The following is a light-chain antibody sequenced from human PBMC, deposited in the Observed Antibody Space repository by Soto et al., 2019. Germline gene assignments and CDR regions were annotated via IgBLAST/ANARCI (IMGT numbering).Light chain of an antibody. CDR3: ATWDGSLPAEV. CDR2: EVT. J-gene: IGLJ2*01. Sequence: QSALTQPPSASGSAGQSVTISCTGTSSDVGDYKYVSWYQQHPGKAPKLMVYEVTKRPSGVPDRFSGSKSGNAASLTVSGLQAEDEADYFCATWDGSLPAEVFGGGTKLTVL. V-gene: IGLV2-8*01. CDR1: SSDVGDYKY.